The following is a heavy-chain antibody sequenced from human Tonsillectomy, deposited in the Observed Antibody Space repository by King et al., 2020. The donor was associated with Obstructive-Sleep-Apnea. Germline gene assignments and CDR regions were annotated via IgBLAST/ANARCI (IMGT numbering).Heavy chain of an antibody. Sequence: VQLVESGGGVVQPGRSLRLSCAASGFTFSSYGMHWVRQAPGKGLEWVAVISYDGSNKYYADSVKGRFTISRDNSKNTLYLQMNSLRAEDTAVYYCAKDADILTGYFGPHDYWGQGTLVTVSS. D-gene: IGHD3-9*01. CDR3: AKDADILTGYFGPHDY. CDR1: GFTFSSYG. V-gene: IGHV3-30*18. J-gene: IGHJ4*02. CDR2: ISYDGSNK.